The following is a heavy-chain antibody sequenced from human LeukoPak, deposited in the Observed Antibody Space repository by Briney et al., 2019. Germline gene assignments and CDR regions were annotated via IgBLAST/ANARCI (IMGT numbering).Heavy chain of an antibody. J-gene: IGHJ4*02. D-gene: IGHD6-13*01. CDR1: GGSISSYY. CDR2: IYYSGST. V-gene: IGHV4-59*01. CDR3: ARSPYSSSWYTFDY. Sequence: LGTLSLTCTVSGGSISSYYWSWIRQPPGRGREWIGYIYYSGSTNYTPSLRSRVTISVDTSKNTFSLKLSSVTAADTAVYYCARSPYSSSWYTFDYWGQGTLVTVSS.